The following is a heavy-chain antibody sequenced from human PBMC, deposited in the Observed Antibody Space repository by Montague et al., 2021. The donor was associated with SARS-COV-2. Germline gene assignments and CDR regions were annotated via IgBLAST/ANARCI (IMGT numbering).Heavy chain of an antibody. CDR3: ARGDGHYYGSGTYPYY. D-gene: IGHD3-10*01. J-gene: IGHJ4*02. CDR2: TYYRSKWYN. CDR1: GDSVSSNIAT. Sequence: CAISGDSVSSNIATWNWIRQSPSRGLEWLGRTYYRSKWYNDYAESVKSRITIDPDTSKHQFSLHLNSVTPEDTAVYYCARGDGHYYGSGTYPYYWGQGTLVTVSS. V-gene: IGHV6-1*01.